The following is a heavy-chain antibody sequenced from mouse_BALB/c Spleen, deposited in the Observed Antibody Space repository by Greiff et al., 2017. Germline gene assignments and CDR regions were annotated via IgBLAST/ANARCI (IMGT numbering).Heavy chain of an antibody. CDR3: ARYGTTVVATDY. CDR1: GYAFSSYW. V-gene: IGHV1-80*01. D-gene: IGHD1-1*01. Sequence: VQLVESGAELVRPGSSVKISCKASGYAFSSYWMNWVKQRPGQGLEWIGQIYPGDGDTNYNGKFKGKATLTADKSSSTAYMQLSSLTSEDSAVYFCARYGTTVVATDYWGQGTTLTVSS. J-gene: IGHJ2*01. CDR2: IYPGDGDT.